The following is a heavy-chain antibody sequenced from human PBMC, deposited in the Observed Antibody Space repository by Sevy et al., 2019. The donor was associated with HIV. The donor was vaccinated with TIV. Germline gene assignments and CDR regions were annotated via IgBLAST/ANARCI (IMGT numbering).Heavy chain of an antibody. CDR2: FDPEDGKT. D-gene: IGHD3-22*01. Sequence: ASVKVSCKVSGYTLTELSIHWVRQAPGKGLEWLVPFDPEDGKTIYAQNFQGRVTMTEDTSTDTTYMELSSLRSEDMAVYYCASTRDYYDSSGYYFDYWGQGTLVTVSS. J-gene: IGHJ4*02. CDR3: ASTRDYYDSSGYYFDY. CDR1: GYTLTELS. V-gene: IGHV1-24*01.